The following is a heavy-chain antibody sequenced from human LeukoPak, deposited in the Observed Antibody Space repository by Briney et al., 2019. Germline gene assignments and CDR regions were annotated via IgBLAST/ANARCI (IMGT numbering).Heavy chain of an antibody. Sequence: PGGSLGLSCAASGFTFSSYAMHWVRQAPGKGLVWVAIISYDGSNKYYADSVKGRFTISRDNSKNTLYLRINSLRAEDTAVYYCATDPDSSGYYYPIFDYWGQGTLVTVSS. D-gene: IGHD3-22*01. J-gene: IGHJ4*02. CDR3: ATDPDSSGYYYPIFDY. CDR1: GFTFSSYA. CDR2: ISYDGSNK. V-gene: IGHV3-30-3*01.